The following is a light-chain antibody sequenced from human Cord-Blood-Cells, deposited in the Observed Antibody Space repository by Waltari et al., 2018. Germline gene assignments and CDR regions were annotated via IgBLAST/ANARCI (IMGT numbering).Light chain of an antibody. Sequence: EIAMTPSPATLSVSPGERATLSCRASQSVSSNLAWYQQKPGQAPRLLIYGASTRATGIPARFSGSGSGTEFTLTISSLQSEDFAVDYCQQYNNWPPWTFGQGTKVEIK. V-gene: IGKV3-15*01. CDR1: QSVSSN. CDR3: QQYNNWPPWT. CDR2: GAS. J-gene: IGKJ1*01.